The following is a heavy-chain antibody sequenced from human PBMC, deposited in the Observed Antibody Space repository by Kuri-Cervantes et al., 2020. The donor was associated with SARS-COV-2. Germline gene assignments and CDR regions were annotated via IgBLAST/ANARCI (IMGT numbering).Heavy chain of an antibody. D-gene: IGHD2-2*01. V-gene: IGHV4-4*07. J-gene: IGHJ4*02. CDR3: AREGYCSSVSCFLSDY. CDR1: GGSISSYY. Sequence: GSLRLSCTVSGGSISSYYWNWIRQPAGKGLEWIGRVYTSGITNYNPSLKSRVTMSVDTSNNQFSLELNSVTAADTAVYYCAREGYCSSVSCFLSDYWGQGMLVTVSS. CDR2: VYTSGIT.